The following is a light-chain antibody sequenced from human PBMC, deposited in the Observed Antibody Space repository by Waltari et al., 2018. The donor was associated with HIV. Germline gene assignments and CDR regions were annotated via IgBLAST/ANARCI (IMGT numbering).Light chain of an antibody. Sequence: DIEMTQSPASLSASVGDRVTISCRASENIGPNVNWYQQKPGKAPILLIYDSFTLQAGVPSRFSGSGFGAEFTLTITNLQPEDFATYFCQQSYSVPRIFGLGTKVE. CDR2: DSF. CDR1: ENIGPN. J-gene: IGKJ1*01. V-gene: IGKV1-39*01. CDR3: QQSYSVPRI.